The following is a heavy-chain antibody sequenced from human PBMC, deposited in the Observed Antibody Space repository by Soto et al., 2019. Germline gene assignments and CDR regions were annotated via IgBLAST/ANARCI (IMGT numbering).Heavy chain of an antibody. CDR1: GFTFSSYA. J-gene: IGHJ4*02. CDR3: ARGGRGYEFDY. Sequence: EVQLVESGGGLVQPGGSLRLSCAASGFTFSSYAMHWVRQAPGKGLEYVSAISSNGGSTDYANSVKGRFTISRDNSKNTLYLQMGXXRAEDMAVYYCARGGRGYEFDYWGQGTLVTVSS. CDR2: ISSNGGST. V-gene: IGHV3-64*01. D-gene: IGHD5-12*01.